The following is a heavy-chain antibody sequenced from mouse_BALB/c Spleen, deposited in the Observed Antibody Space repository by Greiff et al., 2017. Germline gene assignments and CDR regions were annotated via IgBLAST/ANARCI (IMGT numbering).Heavy chain of an antibody. CDR3: ARDTDYYGSSLGFAY. CDR1: GFTFTDYY. V-gene: IGHV7-3*02. J-gene: IGHJ3*01. CDR2: IRNKANGYTT. Sequence: EVQGVESGGGLVQPGGSLRLSCATSGFTFTDYYMSWVRQPPGKALEWLGFIRNKANGYTTEYSASVKGRFTISRDNSQSILYLQMHTLRAEDSAAYYCARDTDYYGSSLGFAYWGQGTLVTVSA. D-gene: IGHD1-1*01.